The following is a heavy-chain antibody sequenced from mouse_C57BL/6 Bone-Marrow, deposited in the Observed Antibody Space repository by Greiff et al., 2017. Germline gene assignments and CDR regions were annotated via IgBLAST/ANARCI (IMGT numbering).Heavy chain of an antibody. CDR2: INYDGSST. CDR3: AREDYYGSSFWYFDV. D-gene: IGHD1-1*01. J-gene: IGHJ1*03. V-gene: IGHV5-16*01. Sequence: EVKLVESEGGLVQPGSSMKLSCTASEFTFSDYYMAWVRQVPEKGLEWVANINYDGSSTYYLDSLKSRFIISRDNAKNILYLQMSSLKSEDTATYYCAREDYYGSSFWYFDVWGTGTTVTVSS. CDR1: EFTFSDYY.